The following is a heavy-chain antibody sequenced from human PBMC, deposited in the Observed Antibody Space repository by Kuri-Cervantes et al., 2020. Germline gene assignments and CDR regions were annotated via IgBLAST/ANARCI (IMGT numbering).Heavy chain of an antibody. CDR2: ISSNNTYI. J-gene: IGHJ4*02. D-gene: IGHD6-13*01. V-gene: IGHV3-21*01. CDR3: ARDEAAAGNFDY. CDR1: GFIFSSYT. Sequence: GESLKISCAASGFIFSSYTINWVRQAPGKGLEWVSSISSNNTYIYYADSVKGRFTISRDNSKNTLYLQMNSLRAEDTAVYYCARDEAAAGNFDYWGQGTLVTVSS.